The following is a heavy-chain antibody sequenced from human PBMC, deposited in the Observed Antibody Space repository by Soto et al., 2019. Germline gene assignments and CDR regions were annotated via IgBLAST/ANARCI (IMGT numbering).Heavy chain of an antibody. CDR1: GFSLTTSGVG. J-gene: IGHJ4*02. V-gene: IGHV2-5*02. CDR2: IFWDDDK. D-gene: IGHD3-3*01. Sequence: QITLNESGPTVVRPTETLTLTCRFSGFSLTTSGVGGCWIRLSPVKDPEWLALIFWDDDKRYSASLKSRLTITKDSPKNQVLLTVSDWDPTHIATYFSAHRVLRTVFGLVTTPAIFFGFWGPGTPVAVSS. CDR3: AHRVLRTVFGLVTTPAIFFGF.